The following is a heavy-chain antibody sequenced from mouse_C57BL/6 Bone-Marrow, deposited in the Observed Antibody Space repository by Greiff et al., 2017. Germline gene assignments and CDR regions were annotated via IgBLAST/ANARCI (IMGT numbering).Heavy chain of an antibody. J-gene: IGHJ2*01. CDR3: ARGRTGTDGD. V-gene: IGHV1-67*01. CDR2: ISTYYGDA. Sequence: VQLQQSGPELVRPGVSVKFSCKGSGYTFTDYAMHWVKQSHAKSLEWIGVISTYYGDASYNQKFKDKATLTVDTSTSTAYMQLSSLTSEDSAVCYCARGRTGTDGDWGQGTTLTGSS. CDR1: GYTFTDYA. D-gene: IGHD4-1*01.